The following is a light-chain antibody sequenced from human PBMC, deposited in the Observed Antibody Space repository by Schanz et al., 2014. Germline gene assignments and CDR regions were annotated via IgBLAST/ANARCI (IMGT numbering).Light chain of an antibody. J-gene: IGKJ2*01. CDR3: QQYNNWPPTYT. CDR1: QSVNSY. V-gene: IGKV3-11*01. Sequence: EIVLTQSPATLSLSPGERATLSCRASQSVNSYLAWYQQKPGQAPRLLTYDASNRATGIPARFSGSGSGTDFTLTISSLEPEDFAVYYCQQYNNWPPTYTFGQGTKLEIK. CDR2: DAS.